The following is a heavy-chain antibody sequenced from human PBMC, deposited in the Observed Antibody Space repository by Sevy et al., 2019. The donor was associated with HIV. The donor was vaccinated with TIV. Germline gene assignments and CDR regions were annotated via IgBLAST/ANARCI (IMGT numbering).Heavy chain of an antibody. CDR3: TREESYYDFWSGYYSYYYGMDV. Sequence: GSLRLSCAASGFTFSGSAMHWVRQASGKGLEWVGRIRSKANSYATAYAASVKGRFTISRDDSKNTAYLQMKSLKTEDTAVYYCTREESYYDFWSGYYSYYYGMDVWGQGTTVTVSS. D-gene: IGHD3-3*01. J-gene: IGHJ6*02. V-gene: IGHV3-73*01. CDR1: GFTFSGSA. CDR2: IRSKANSYAT.